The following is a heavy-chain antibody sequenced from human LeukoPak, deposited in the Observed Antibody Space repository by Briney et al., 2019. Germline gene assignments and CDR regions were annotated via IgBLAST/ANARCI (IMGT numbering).Heavy chain of an antibody. D-gene: IGHD3-3*01. J-gene: IGHJ4*02. CDR1: GGSISSYY. V-gene: IGHV4-59*01. CDR3: ARETYYDFWSSYRGFDY. Sequence: SETLSLTCTVSGGSISSYYWSWMPQPPGKELVWRVYIYYSGSTNYHHSLKSRVTISVGTSKYQYSLKMSSVTAVNTAVYYCARETYYDFWSSYRGFDYWCRGTLVTVSS. CDR2: IYYSGST.